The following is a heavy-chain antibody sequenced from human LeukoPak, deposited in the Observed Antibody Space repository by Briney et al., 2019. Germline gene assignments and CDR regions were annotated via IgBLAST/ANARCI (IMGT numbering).Heavy chain of an antibody. CDR1: GGSFSGYY. D-gene: IGHD3-22*01. CDR3: ARGLGDYYDSSGYYPLGY. J-gene: IGHJ4*02. CDR2: INHSGST. Sequence: PSETLSLTCAVYGGSFSGYYWSWIRQPPGKGLEWIGEINHSGSTNYNPSLKSRVTISVDTSKNQFSLKLSSVTAADTAVYYCARGLGDYYDSSGYYPLGYWGQGTLVTVSS. V-gene: IGHV4-34*01.